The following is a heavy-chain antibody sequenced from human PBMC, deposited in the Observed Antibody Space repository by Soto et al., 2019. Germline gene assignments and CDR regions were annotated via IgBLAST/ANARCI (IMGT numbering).Heavy chain of an antibody. J-gene: IGHJ4*02. CDR3: ARGPGDLRSFDY. D-gene: IGHD3-3*01. V-gene: IGHV4-34*01. CDR1: GGSFSGYY. Sequence: SETLSLTCAVYGGSFSGYYWSWIRQPPGKGLEWIGEINHSGSTNYNPSLKSRVTISVDTSKNQFSLKLSSVTAADTAVYYCARGPGDLRSFDYWGQGTLVTVSS. CDR2: INHSGST.